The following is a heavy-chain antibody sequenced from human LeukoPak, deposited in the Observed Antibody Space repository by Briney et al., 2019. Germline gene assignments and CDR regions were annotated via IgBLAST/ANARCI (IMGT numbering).Heavy chain of an antibody. D-gene: IGHD2-2*01. CDR1: GGTFSSYA. V-gene: IGHV1-18*01. CDR2: ISAYNGNT. Sequence: VASVKVSCKASGGTFSSYAISWVRQAPGQGLEWMGWISAYNGNTNYAQKLQGRVTMTTDTSTSTAYMELRSLRSDDTAVYYCARAPYCSSTSCFLYFDYWGQGTLVAVSS. CDR3: ARAPYCSSTSCFLYFDY. J-gene: IGHJ4*02.